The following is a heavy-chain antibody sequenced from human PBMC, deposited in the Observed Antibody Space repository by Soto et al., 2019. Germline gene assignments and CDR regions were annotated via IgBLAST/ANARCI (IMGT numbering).Heavy chain of an antibody. D-gene: IGHD1-7*01. CDR2: ISYDGSNK. CDR3: AKDLNWNYLLSELFDF. V-gene: IGHV3-30*18. Sequence: QVQPVESGGGVVQPGRSLRLSCAASGFTFSSNDMHWVRQAPGKGLEWVAGISYDGSNKYYADSVQGQFTISRDNSKNMLYLQMNSLRAEDTAVYYCAKDLNWNYLLSELFDFWGQGTLVTVSS. CDR1: GFTFSSND. J-gene: IGHJ4*02.